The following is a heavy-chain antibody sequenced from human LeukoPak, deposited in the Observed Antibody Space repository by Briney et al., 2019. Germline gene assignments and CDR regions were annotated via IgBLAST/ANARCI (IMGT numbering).Heavy chain of an antibody. CDR1: GGSFSGYY. D-gene: IGHD3-10*01. J-gene: IGHJ6*02. CDR3: ARDRGYGMDV. V-gene: IGHV4-34*01. Sequence: PSETLSLTCAVYGGSFSGYYWSWIRQSPGKGLEWIGEINHSGSTNYNPSLKSRVTISVDTSKNQFSLKLSSVTAADTAVYYCARDRGYGMDVWGQGTTVTVSS. CDR2: INHSGST.